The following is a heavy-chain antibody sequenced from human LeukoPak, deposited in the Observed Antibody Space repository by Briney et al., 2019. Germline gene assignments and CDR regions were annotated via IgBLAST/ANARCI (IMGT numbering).Heavy chain of an antibody. CDR3: ARAQGYYYYMDV. V-gene: IGHV1-8*03. CDR1: GYTFTSYD. CDR2: MNPNSGNT. J-gene: IGHJ6*03. Sequence: VASVTVSCTASGYTFTSYDINWVRQATGQGLEWMGWMNPNSGNTGYAQKFQGRVTITRNTSISTAYMELSSLRSEDTAVYYCARAQGYYYYMDVWGKGTTVTVSS.